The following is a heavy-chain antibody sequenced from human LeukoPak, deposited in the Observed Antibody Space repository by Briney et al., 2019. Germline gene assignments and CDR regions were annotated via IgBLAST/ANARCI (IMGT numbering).Heavy chain of an antibody. Sequence: GSLRLSCAASGFTFSNYWMNWVRQAPGKGLEWVSSISSSSSYIYYADSVKGRFTISRDNAKNSLYLQMNSLRAEDTAVYYCARYYYDSSGYYYVTHNWFDPWGQGTLVTVSS. CDR3: ARYYYDSSGYYYVTHNWFDP. CDR2: ISSSSSYI. CDR1: GFTFSNYW. V-gene: IGHV3-21*01. D-gene: IGHD3-22*01. J-gene: IGHJ5*02.